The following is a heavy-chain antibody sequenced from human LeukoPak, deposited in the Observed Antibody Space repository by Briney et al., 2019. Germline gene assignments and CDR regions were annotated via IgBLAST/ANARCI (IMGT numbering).Heavy chain of an antibody. CDR3: ARDLLGSGSYYDYFDY. CDR1: GYTFTNYY. CDR2: INPSGGST. D-gene: IGHD1-26*01. Sequence: ASVKVSCKASGYTFTNYYMHWVRQAPGQGLEWMGIINPSGGSTSYAQKFQGRVTMTRDTSTSTVYMELSSLRSEDTAVYYCARDLLGSGSYYDYFDYWGQGTLVTVSS. J-gene: IGHJ4*02. V-gene: IGHV1-46*01.